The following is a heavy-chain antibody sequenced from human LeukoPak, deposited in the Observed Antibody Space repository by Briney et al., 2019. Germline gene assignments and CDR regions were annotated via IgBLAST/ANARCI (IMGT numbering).Heavy chain of an antibody. Sequence: GGXLRLSCEVSGFTFETYWMSWVRQAPGKGLEWVANIDEDGNEEHYVRSVKGRFTISRDNAKNLVYLQMNSLRVDDTAVYYCTRGETMDVWGKGTTVTVSS. D-gene: IGHD5-24*01. J-gene: IGHJ6*03. V-gene: IGHV3-7*01. CDR1: GFTFETYW. CDR3: TRGETMDV. CDR2: IDEDGNEE.